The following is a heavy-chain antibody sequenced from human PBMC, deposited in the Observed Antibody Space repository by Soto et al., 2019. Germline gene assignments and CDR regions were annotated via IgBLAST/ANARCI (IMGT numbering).Heavy chain of an antibody. CDR3: AKRWLQSVVDY. V-gene: IGHV3-30*18. D-gene: IGHD5-12*01. Sequence: GGSLRLSRAASGFIFSNYDMRWVRQAPGKGVEWVAFISYDGGDKYYADSVKGRFTISRDNSKNTLYLEMNSLTDEDTAVYYCAKRWLQSVVDYWGQGTLVTVSS. J-gene: IGHJ4*02. CDR1: GFIFSNYD. CDR2: ISYDGGDK.